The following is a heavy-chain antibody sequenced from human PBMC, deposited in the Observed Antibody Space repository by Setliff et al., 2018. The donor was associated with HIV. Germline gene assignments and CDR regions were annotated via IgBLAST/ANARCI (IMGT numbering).Heavy chain of an antibody. Sequence: SETLSLTCTVSGGSFSSKSVYWAWIRQPPGQGLEWIGSIHYDGGTYYNPSLKSRVHISIDTSKSEFSLRLSSVTAADTAVYYCARGTRLVWGRWFDPWGQGTLVTVS. CDR2: IHYDGGT. CDR1: GGSFSSKSVY. D-gene: IGHD3-16*01. J-gene: IGHJ5*02. V-gene: IGHV4-39*01. CDR3: ARGTRLVWGRWFDP.